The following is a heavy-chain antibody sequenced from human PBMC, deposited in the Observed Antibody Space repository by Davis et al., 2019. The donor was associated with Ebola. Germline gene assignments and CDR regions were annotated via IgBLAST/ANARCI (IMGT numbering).Heavy chain of an antibody. CDR3: ARELTTSLGYYYGMDV. Sequence: HTGGSLRLSCAASGFTFSSYWMHWVRQAPGKGLVWVSRLNSDGSSTSYADSVKGRFTISRDNAKNTLYLQMNSLRAEDTAVYYCARELTTSLGYYYGMDVWGQGTTVTVSS. V-gene: IGHV3-74*01. CDR2: LNSDGSST. CDR1: GFTFSSYW. J-gene: IGHJ6*02. D-gene: IGHD4/OR15-4a*01.